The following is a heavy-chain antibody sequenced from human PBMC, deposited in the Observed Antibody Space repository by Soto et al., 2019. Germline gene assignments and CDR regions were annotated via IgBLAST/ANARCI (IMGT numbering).Heavy chain of an antibody. CDR3: AIPLGGATNSVWFDP. D-gene: IGHD1-26*01. J-gene: IGHJ5*02. Sequence: SVKVSCKASGGTFSSYAISWVRQAPGQGLEWMGGIIPIFGTANYAQKFQGRVTITADESTSTAYMELSSLRSEDTAVYYCAIPLGGATNSVWFDPWGQGTLVTVPS. CDR2: IIPIFGTA. V-gene: IGHV1-69*13. CDR1: GGTFSSYA.